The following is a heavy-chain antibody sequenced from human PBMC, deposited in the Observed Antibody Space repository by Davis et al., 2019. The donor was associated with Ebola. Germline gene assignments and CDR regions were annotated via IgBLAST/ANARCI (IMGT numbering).Heavy chain of an antibody. CDR3: TSGYTYGHAPDY. D-gene: IGHD5-18*01. J-gene: IGHJ4*02. V-gene: IGHV3-73*01. CDR2: IRSKANSYAT. CDR1: GFTLSGSA. Sequence: PGGSLRPSCTALGFTLSGSAMHWFRQASGKGLDWFGRIRSKANSYATAYAASVKGRFTITRADSKNTAYLQINSLKTEDTAVYYCTSGYTYGHAPDYWGQGTLVTVSS.